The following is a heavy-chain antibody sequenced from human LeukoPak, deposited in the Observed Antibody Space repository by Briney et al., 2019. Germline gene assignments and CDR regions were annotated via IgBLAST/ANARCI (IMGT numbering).Heavy chain of an antibody. J-gene: IGHJ6*02. V-gene: IGHV1-69*13. CDR2: IIPIFGTA. CDR3: ARAQYHDFWRGYYESLDYYGMDV. D-gene: IGHD3-3*01. Sequence: EASVTVSCTASGGTFSSYAISWVRQAPGQGLEWMGGIIPIFGTANYAQKFQGRVTITADESTSTAYMELSSLRSEDTAVYYCARAQYHDFWRGYYESLDYYGMDVWGQGTTVTVSS. CDR1: GGTFSSYA.